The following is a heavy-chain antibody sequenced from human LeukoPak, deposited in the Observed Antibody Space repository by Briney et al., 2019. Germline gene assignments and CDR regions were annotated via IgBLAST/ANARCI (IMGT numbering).Heavy chain of an antibody. CDR3: AREVNWGTNKDAFEI. Sequence: PSETLSLTYPLSGGSISSGSYSWVWIRQHPGKGLEWIGYIKSSGGTFYSPSLKSRVTILLDTSKNQFSLRLSSVTAADTAVYYCAREVNWGTNKDAFEIWGQGKMVTVSS. V-gene: IGHV4-31*03. D-gene: IGHD7-27*01. J-gene: IGHJ3*02. CDR2: IKSSGGT. CDR1: GGSISSGSYS.